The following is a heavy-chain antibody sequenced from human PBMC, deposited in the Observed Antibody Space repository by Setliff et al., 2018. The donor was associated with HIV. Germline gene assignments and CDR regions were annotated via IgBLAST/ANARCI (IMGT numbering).Heavy chain of an antibody. CDR2: IIPIFGTA. Sequence: GASVKVSCKASGGTFSSYAINWVRQAPGQGLEWMGRIIPIFGTANYAQKFQGRVTITADKSTSTGYMELSSLRAEDTAVYYCARAIPDYGDYYFDYWGQGTLVTVSS. J-gene: IGHJ4*02. D-gene: IGHD4-17*01. CDR3: ARAIPDYGDYYFDY. V-gene: IGHV1-69*06. CDR1: GGTFSSYA.